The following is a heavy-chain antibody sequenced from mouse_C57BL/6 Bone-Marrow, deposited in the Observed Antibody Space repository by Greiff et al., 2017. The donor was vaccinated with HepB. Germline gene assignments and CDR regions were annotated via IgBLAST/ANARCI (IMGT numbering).Heavy chain of an antibody. CDR1: GFTFSSYA. D-gene: IGHD1-3*01. J-gene: IGHJ3*01. CDR3: ARDGAHGAWFAY. V-gene: IGHV5-4*01. CDR2: ISDGGSYT. Sequence: EVHLVESGGGLVKPGGSLKLSCAASGFTFSSYAMSWVRQTPEKRLEWVATISDGGSYTYYPDNVKGRFTISRDNAKNNLYLQMSHLKSEDTAMYYCARDGAHGAWFAYWGQGTLVTVSA.